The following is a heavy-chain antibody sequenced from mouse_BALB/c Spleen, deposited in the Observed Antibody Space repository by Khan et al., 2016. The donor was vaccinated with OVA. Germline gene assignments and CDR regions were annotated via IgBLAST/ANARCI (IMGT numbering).Heavy chain of an antibody. J-gene: IGHJ4*01. Sequence: QVQLKESGPGILQPSQTLSLTCSFSGFSLSTSGMGVSWIRQPSGKGLEWLAHIYWDDDKRYNPSLKSRLTISKDSSRNQVLLKITSVDTADTATYYCARSSCYPYYYALDYWGQGTSVTVSS. CDR2: IYWDDDK. CDR3: ARSSCYPYYYALDY. CDR1: GFSLSTSGMG. V-gene: IGHV8-12*01. D-gene: IGHD3-1*01.